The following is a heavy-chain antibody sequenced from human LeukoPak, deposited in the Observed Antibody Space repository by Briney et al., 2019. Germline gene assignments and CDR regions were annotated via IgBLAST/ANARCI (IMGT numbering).Heavy chain of an antibody. CDR3: ARDRWGYSGYDPFDY. D-gene: IGHD5-12*01. V-gene: IGHV3-48*03. CDR1: GFTFSSYE. Sequence: GGSLRLSCAASGFTFSSYEMNWVRQAPGKGLEWVSYISSSGSTIYYADSVKGRFTISRDNAKNSLYPQMNSLRAEDTAVYYCARDRWGYSGYDPFDYWGQGTLVTVSS. CDR2: ISSSGSTI. J-gene: IGHJ4*02.